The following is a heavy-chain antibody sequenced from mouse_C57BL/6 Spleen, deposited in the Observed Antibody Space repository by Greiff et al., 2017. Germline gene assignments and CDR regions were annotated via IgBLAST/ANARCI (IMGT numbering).Heavy chain of an antibody. Sequence: ESGPGLVKPSQSLSLTCSVTGYSITSGYYWNWIRQFPGNKLEWMGYISYDGSNNYNPSLKNRISITRDTSKNQFFLKLNSVTTEATATYYCAKSPYYYGSSYAMDYWGQGTSVTVSS. CDR1: GYSITSGYY. CDR2: ISYDGSN. J-gene: IGHJ4*01. D-gene: IGHD1-1*01. CDR3: AKSPYYYGSSYAMDY. V-gene: IGHV3-6*01.